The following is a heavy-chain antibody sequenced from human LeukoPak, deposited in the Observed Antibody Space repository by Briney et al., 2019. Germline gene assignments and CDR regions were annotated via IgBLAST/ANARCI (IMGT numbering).Heavy chain of an antibody. V-gene: IGHV4-4*07. CDR1: GGSISSYY. CDR3: ARDARYSSGLDY. D-gene: IGHD6-19*01. J-gene: IGHJ4*02. Sequence: SETLSLTCTVSGGSISSYYWSWIRQPAGKGLGWIGRIYTSGSTNYNPSLKSRVTMSVDTSKNQFSLKLSSVTAADTAVYYCARDARYSSGLDYWGQGTLVTVSS. CDR2: IYTSGST.